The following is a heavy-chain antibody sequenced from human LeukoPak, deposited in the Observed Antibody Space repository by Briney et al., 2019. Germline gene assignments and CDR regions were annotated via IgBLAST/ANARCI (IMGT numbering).Heavy chain of an antibody. Sequence: SQTLSLTCTVSGGSISSGGYYWSWIRQPPGKSLEWIGYIYHSGSTYYNPSLKSRVTISVDRSKNQFSLKLSSVTAADTAVYYCARARQAKGETFDIWGQGTMFTVSS. CDR2: IYHSGST. D-gene: IGHD1-26*01. CDR3: ARARQAKGETFDI. J-gene: IGHJ3*02. V-gene: IGHV4-30-2*01. CDR1: GGSISSGGYY.